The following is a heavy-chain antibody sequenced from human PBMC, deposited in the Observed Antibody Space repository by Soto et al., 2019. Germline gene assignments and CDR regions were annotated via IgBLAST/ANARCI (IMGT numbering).Heavy chain of an antibody. D-gene: IGHD6-19*01. Sequence: QVQLQESGPGLVKPSETLSLTCTVSSDSIAGENWWSWVRQPPGLGLEWIGEVFHTGGTNYNPSLKSRVTMELDKSKNQFSLKLSSAAAADTAVYYCARVFSSGSGWMYYFDFWGQGTLVSVSS. J-gene: IGHJ4*02. CDR3: ARVFSSGSGWMYYFDF. CDR2: VFHTGGT. V-gene: IGHV4-4*02. CDR1: SDSIAGENW.